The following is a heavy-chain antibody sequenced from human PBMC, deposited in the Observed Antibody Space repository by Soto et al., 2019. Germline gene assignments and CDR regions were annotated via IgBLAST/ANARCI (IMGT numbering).Heavy chain of an antibody. J-gene: IGHJ5*02. V-gene: IGHV4-4*07. D-gene: IGHD1-1*01. CDR1: GASISGFY. CDR2: IYATGTT. Sequence: PSNTLSLTCTVSGASISGFYWSWIRKSAGKGLEWIGRIYATGTTDYNPSLKIRVMMSVDTSKKQFSLKLRSVTAADTAVYYCVRDGTKTLRDWFDPWGQGISVTVSS. CDR3: VRDGTKTLRDWFDP.